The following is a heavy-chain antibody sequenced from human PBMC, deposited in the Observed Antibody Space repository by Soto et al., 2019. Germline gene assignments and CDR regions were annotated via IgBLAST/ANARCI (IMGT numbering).Heavy chain of an antibody. V-gene: IGHV3-30-3*01. D-gene: IGHD6-19*01. CDR2: ISYDGSNK. CDR3: ARILENSGWYGTPDY. J-gene: IGHJ4*02. Sequence: PGGSLRLSCAASRFNFINYAMHWVRQAPGKGLEWVAVISYDGSNKFYADSVKGRFTISRDNSKNTLFLQMNSLRGEDTAMYYCARILENSGWYGTPDYWGQGTLVTVYS. CDR1: RFNFINYA.